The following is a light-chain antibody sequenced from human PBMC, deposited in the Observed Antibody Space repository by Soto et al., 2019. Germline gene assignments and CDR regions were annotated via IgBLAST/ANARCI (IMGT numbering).Light chain of an antibody. CDR3: QQYYSYPYT. Sequence: AIRMTQSPSSFSASTGDRVTITCRASQGISSYLAWYQQKPGKAPKLLIYAASTLQSGVPSRCSGSGSGTDFTLTISCLQSEDFATYYCQQYYSYPYTVGQGTKVDIK. V-gene: IGKV1-8*01. CDR1: QGISSY. J-gene: IGKJ2*01. CDR2: AAS.